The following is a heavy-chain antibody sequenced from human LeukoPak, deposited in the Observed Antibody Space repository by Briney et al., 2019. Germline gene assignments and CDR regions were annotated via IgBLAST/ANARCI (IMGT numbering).Heavy chain of an antibody. Sequence: ASVKVSCKASGYTFTSYGISWVRQAPGQGLEWMGIINPSGGSTSYAQKFQGRVTMTRDTSTSTVYMELSSLRSEDTAVYYCARLDYYDSSGYWPYFDYWGQGTLVTVSS. V-gene: IGHV1-46*01. J-gene: IGHJ4*02. CDR3: ARLDYYDSSGYWPYFDY. D-gene: IGHD3-22*01. CDR2: INPSGGST. CDR1: GYTFTSYG.